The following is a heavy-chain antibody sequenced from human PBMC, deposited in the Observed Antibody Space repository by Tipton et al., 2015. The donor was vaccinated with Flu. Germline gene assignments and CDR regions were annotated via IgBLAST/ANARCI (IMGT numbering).Heavy chain of an antibody. D-gene: IGHD3-10*01. CDR3: AHRWFGELSRYYTAMDV. CDR1: GFTFSNYS. J-gene: IGHJ6*02. Sequence: SLRLSCPTSGFTFSNYSFHWVRQAPGKGLEWVAAISYDGKSAWYADSVKGRFTVSRDNSKETVYLQMNTLRGDDTGVYYCAHRWFGELSRYYTAMDVWGHGTSVTVSS. CDR2: ISYDGKSA. V-gene: IGHV3-30*03.